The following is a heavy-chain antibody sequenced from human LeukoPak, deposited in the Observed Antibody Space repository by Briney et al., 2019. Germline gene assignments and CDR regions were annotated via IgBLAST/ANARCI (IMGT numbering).Heavy chain of an antibody. CDR1: GFTFSSYA. CDR2: ISGSGGST. D-gene: IGHD3-22*01. J-gene: IGHJ4*02. Sequence: GGSLRLSWAASGFTFSSYAMSWVRQAPGKGLEWVSAISGSGGSTYYADSVKGRFTISRDNSKNTLYLQVNSLRAEDTALYYCAKGRRGERITMIVDWGQGTLVTVSS. CDR3: AKGRRGERITMIVD. V-gene: IGHV3-23*01.